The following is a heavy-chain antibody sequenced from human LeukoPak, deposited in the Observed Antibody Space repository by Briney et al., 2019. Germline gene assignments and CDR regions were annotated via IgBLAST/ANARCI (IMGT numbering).Heavy chain of an antibody. CDR2: IYHSGST. CDR1: GYSISSGYY. D-gene: IGHD3-22*01. V-gene: IGHV4-38-2*02. CDR3: ARETGHYYDSSGRDWFDP. J-gene: IGHJ5*02. Sequence: SETLSLTCTVSGYSISSGYYWGWIRQPPGKGLEWIGSIYHSGSTYYNPSLKSRVTISVDTSKNQFSLKLSSVTAADTAVYYCARETGHYYDSSGRDWFDPWGQGTLVTVSS.